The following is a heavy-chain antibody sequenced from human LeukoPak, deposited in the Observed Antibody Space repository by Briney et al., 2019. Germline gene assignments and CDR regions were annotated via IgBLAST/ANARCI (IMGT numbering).Heavy chain of an antibody. J-gene: IGHJ4*02. Sequence: SETLSLTCTVSGGSISSYYWSWIRQPPGKGLEWIGYIYYSGSTYYNPSLKSRVTISVDTSKNQFSLKLSSVTAADTAVYYCARDVPGGVWGSYRYFDYWGQGTLVTVSS. D-gene: IGHD3-16*02. CDR2: IYYSGST. CDR1: GGSISSYY. CDR3: ARDVPGGVWGSYRYFDY. V-gene: IGHV4-30-4*01.